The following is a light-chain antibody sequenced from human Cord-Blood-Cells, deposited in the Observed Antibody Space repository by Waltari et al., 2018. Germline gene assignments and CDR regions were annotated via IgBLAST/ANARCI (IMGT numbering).Light chain of an antibody. CDR1: QSISSY. V-gene: IGKV1-39*01. CDR3: QQSYSTPPYT. Sequence: DIQMTQSPSSLSASVGDRVTITCRASQSISSYLNWYQQKPGKAPKLLIYAAASLQSGGPSRFSGSGYGTDFTLTISSLQPEDFATYYCQQSYSTPPYTFGQGTKLEIK. CDR2: AAA. J-gene: IGKJ2*01.